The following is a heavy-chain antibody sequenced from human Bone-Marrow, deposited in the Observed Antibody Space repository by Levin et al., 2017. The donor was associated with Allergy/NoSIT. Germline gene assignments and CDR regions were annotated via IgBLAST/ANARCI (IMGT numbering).Heavy chain of an antibody. J-gene: IGHJ5*02. D-gene: IGHD3-9*01. CDR3: ARDRMAHYDIPSGWFDP. Sequence: GGSLRLSCAASGFTFSSYAMHWVRQAPGKGLEWVAVISYDGSNKYYADSVKGRFTISRDNSKNTLYLQMNSLRAEDTAVYYCARDRMAHYDIPSGWFDPWGQGTLVTVSS. V-gene: IGHV3-30-3*01. CDR2: ISYDGSNK. CDR1: GFTFSSYA.